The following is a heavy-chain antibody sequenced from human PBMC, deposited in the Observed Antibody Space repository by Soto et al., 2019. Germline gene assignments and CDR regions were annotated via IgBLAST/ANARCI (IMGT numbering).Heavy chain of an antibody. CDR2: IWYDGSKI. CDR3: ARGGYEKDSGSDYYRMDV. V-gene: IGHV3-33*01. J-gene: IGHJ6*02. CDR1: GFTFSTYA. D-gene: IGHD5-18*01. Sequence: GGSLRLSCAASGFTFSTYAMHWVRQAPGKGLEWVAVIWYDGSKIYYADSVMGRFTISRDNSKNTLDLQMNSLRAEDTAVYYCARGGYEKDSGSDYYRMDVWGQGTKVTVSS.